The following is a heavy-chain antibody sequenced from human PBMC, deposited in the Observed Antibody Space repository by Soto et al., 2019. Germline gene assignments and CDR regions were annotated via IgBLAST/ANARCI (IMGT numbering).Heavy chain of an antibody. V-gene: IGHV1-58*01. CDR2: IVVGSDNT. CDR1: RFTITRTA. CDR3: AAQYDSSGYPALDAFDI. Sequence: SVQVTCKASRFTITRTALQRARQTRGQRHEWIGWIVVGSDNTNYAQKFQKRVTITRDMSTSTANMELSSLRSEDTSVYFCAAQYDSSGYPALDAFDIWGQGTMVTVSS. D-gene: IGHD3-22*01. J-gene: IGHJ3*02.